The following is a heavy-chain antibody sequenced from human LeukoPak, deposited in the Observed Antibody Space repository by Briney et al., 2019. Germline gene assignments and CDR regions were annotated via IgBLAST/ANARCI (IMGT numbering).Heavy chain of an antibody. D-gene: IGHD3-22*01. J-gene: IGHJ4*02. V-gene: IGHV4-59*12. Sequence: SETLSLTCTVSGGSISSYYWSWIRQPPGKGLEWIGYIYYSGSTNYNPSLKSRVTISVDTSKNQFSLKLSSVTAADTAVYYCARSPGHRLYYYDSSGYSDYWGQGTLVTVSS. CDR1: GGSISSYY. CDR3: ARSPGHRLYYYDSSGYSDY. CDR2: IYYSGST.